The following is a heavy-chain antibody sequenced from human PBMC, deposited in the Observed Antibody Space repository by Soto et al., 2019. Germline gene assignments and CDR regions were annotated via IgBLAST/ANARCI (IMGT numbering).Heavy chain of an antibody. Sequence: GGSLRLSCTASGFTFGDYAMSWFRQAPGKGLEWVGFIRSKAYGGTTEYAASVKGRFTISRDDSKSIAYLQMNSLKTEDTAVYYCTRDQEQHMVRGVMAGYWGQGTLVTVSS. CDR2: IRSKAYGGTT. CDR3: TRDQEQHMVRGVMAGY. V-gene: IGHV3-49*03. D-gene: IGHD3-10*01. J-gene: IGHJ4*02. CDR1: GFTFGDYA.